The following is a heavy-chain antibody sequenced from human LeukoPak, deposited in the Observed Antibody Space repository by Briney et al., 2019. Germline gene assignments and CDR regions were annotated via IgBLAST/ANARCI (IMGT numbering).Heavy chain of an antibody. V-gene: IGHV4-39*07. CDR3: ARARYLLTFDY. D-gene: IGHD1-26*01. CDR1: GGSISSSSYY. Sequence: SDTLSLTCTVSGGSISSSSYYWGWIRQPPGKGLEWIGSIYYSGSTYYNPSLKSRVTISVDTSKNQFSLKLSSVTAADTAVYYCARARYLLTFDYWGQGTLVTVSS. J-gene: IGHJ4*02. CDR2: IYYSGST.